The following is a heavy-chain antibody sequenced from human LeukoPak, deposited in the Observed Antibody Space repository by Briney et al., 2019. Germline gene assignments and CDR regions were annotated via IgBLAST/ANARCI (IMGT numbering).Heavy chain of an antibody. CDR3: ARGDAYYDILTGYYRTFDY. CDR1: GYTFTSYD. CDR2: MNPNSGNT. Sequence: ASVKVSCKASGYTFTSYDINWVRQATGQGLEWMGWMNPNSGNTGYAQKFQGRVTMTRNTSISTAYMELSSLRSEDTAVYYCARGDAYYDILTGYYRTFDYWGQGTLVTVPS. J-gene: IGHJ4*02. D-gene: IGHD3-9*01. V-gene: IGHV1-8*01.